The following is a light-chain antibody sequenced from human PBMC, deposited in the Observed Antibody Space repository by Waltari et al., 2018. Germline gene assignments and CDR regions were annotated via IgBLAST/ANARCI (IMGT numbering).Light chain of an antibody. Sequence: DIQMTQSPSTLSASVGDRVTITCRASQSVSSWLAWYQQKPGRAPKLLLYKASTLHTGVPARFSGSGYGTEFTLTINSLQPDDFATYYCQQHNSYSYTFGQGTNLEIK. CDR1: QSVSSW. CDR2: KAS. V-gene: IGKV1-5*03. CDR3: QQHNSYSYT. J-gene: IGKJ2*01.